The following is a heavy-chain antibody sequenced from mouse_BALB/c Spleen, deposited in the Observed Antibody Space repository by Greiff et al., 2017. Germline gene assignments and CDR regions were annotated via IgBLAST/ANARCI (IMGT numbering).Heavy chain of an antibody. J-gene: IGHJ4*01. V-gene: IGHV2-2*02. CDR3: ARKRIYYYGSNYAMDY. D-gene: IGHD1-1*01. CDR2: IWSGGST. CDR1: GFSLTSYG. Sequence: VMLVESGPGLVQPSQSLSITCTVSGFSLTSYGVHWVRQSPGKGLEWLGVIWSGGSTDYNAAFISRLSISKDNSKSQVFFKMNSLQANDTAIYYCARKRIYYYGSNYAMDYWGQGTSVTVSS.